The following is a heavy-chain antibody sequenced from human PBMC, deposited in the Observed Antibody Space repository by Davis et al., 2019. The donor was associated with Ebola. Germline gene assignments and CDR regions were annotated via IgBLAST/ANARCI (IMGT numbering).Heavy chain of an antibody. CDR3: ARDFRYSYGFYYYYYMDV. CDR1: GGSISSYY. J-gene: IGHJ6*03. Sequence: GSLRLSCTVSGGSISSYYWSWIRQPAGKGLEWIGRIYTSGSTNYNPSLKSRVTMSVDTSKNQFSLKLSSVTAADTAVYYCARDFRYSYGFYYYYYMDVWGKGTTVTVSS. D-gene: IGHD5-18*01. V-gene: IGHV4-4*07. CDR2: IYTSGST.